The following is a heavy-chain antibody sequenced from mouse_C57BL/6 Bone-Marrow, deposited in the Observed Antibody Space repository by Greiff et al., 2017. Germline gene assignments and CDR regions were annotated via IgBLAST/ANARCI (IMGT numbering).Heavy chain of an antibody. CDR2: IDPENGDT. V-gene: IGHV14-4*01. D-gene: IGHD1-1*01. J-gene: IGHJ2*01. CDR1: GFNIKDDY. Sequence: VKVVESGAELVRPGASVKLSCTASGFNIKDDYMHWVKQRPEQGLEWIGWIDPENGDTEYASKFQGKATITADTSSNTAYLQLSSLTSEDTAVYYCTTGYYGSSYSYWGQGTTLTVSS. CDR3: TTGYYGSSYSY.